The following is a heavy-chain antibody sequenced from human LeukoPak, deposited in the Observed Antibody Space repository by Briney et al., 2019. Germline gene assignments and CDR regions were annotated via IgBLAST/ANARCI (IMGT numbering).Heavy chain of an antibody. CDR3: ARAPGRGLDY. CDR1: GGSFSGYY. Sequence: PSETLSLTCAVYGGSFSGYYWSWIRQPPGKGLEWIGEINHSGSTNYNPSLKSRVTISVDTSKNQFSLKLSSVTAADTAVYYCARAPGRGLDYWGQGALVIVSS. V-gene: IGHV4-34*01. J-gene: IGHJ4*02. CDR2: INHSGST.